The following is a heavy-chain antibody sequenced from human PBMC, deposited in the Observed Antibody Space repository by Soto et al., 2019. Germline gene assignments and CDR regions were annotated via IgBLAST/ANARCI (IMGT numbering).Heavy chain of an antibody. V-gene: IGHV1-2*02. D-gene: IGHD2-15*01. Sequence: ASGKVSCRASGYTFTGYYMHWVRQAPGQGREGMGWINPNSRGTNYAQKFQARVTMTRDTSISTAYMELSRLRFDDTAVYYCASGGQNALDIWGQGTMVTVSS. CDR2: INPNSRGT. J-gene: IGHJ3*02. CDR1: GYTFTGYY. CDR3: ASGGQNALDI.